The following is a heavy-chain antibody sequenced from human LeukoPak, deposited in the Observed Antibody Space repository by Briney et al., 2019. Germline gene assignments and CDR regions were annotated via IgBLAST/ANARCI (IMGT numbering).Heavy chain of an antibody. Sequence: GGSLRLSCAASGFTFSSYSMNWVRQAPGKGLEWVSSMSSRSTYIYYADSVKGRFTISRDNAKNSLYLQMNSLRAEDTAVYYCARDLEGYYYGSGKPYYYGMDVWGQGTTVTVSS. CDR2: MSSRSTYI. CDR3: ARDLEGYYYGSGKPYYYGMDV. CDR1: GFTFSSYS. J-gene: IGHJ6*02. V-gene: IGHV3-21*01. D-gene: IGHD3-10*01.